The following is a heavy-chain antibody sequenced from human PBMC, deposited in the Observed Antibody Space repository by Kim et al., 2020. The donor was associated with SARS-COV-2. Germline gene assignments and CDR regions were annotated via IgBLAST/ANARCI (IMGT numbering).Heavy chain of an antibody. Sequence: GGSLRLPCAASGFTFSSYEMNWVRQAPGKGLEWVSYISSSGSTIYYADSVKGRFTISRDNAKNSLYLQMNSLRAEDTAVYYCAMHSNYPPYFDYWGQGTLVTVSS. CDR3: AMHSNYPPYFDY. D-gene: IGHD4-4*01. CDR2: ISSSGSTI. CDR1: GFTFSSYE. V-gene: IGHV3-48*03. J-gene: IGHJ4*02.